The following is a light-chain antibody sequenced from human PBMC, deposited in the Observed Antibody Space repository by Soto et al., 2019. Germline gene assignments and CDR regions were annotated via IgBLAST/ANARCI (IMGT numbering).Light chain of an antibody. CDR2: AAS. CDR1: QSISSY. J-gene: IGKJ3*01. Sequence: DIQMTQSPSSLSASVGDRVTITCRASQSISSYLNWYQQKPGKAPKLLIYAASSLQSGVPSRFSGSGVGTDFTRTISSLQPEDFATYYCQQSYSTPFTFGPGTKVDIK. CDR3: QQSYSTPFT. V-gene: IGKV1-39*01.